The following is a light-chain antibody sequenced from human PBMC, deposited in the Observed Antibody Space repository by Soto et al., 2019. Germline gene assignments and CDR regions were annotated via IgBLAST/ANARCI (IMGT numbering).Light chain of an antibody. J-gene: IGLJ3*02. V-gene: IGLV7-46*01. CDR1: TGAVTSGHY. CDR3: LLSYSGARAGV. Sequence: QAVVTQDPSLTVSPGGTVTLTCGSSTGAVTSGHYPYWFQQKAGQAPRTLIYDTNNKYSWTPARFSGSLLGGKAALSLSGAQPEDEADYYCLLSYSGARAGVFGGGTKLTVL. CDR2: DTN.